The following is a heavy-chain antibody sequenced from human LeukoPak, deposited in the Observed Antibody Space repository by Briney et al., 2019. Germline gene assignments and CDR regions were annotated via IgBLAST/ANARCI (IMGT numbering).Heavy chain of an antibody. V-gene: IGHV4-39*07. CDR2: IYHSGST. Sequence: KPSETLSLTCTVSVGSISSGTYYWGWIRQPPGKGLEWIGSIYHSGSTYYNPSLKSRVTISVDTSKNQFSLRLSSLTAADTALYYCARDRKYYYDMDVWGKGTTVTVSS. D-gene: IGHD1-14*01. J-gene: IGHJ6*03. CDR3: ARDRKYYYDMDV. CDR1: VGSISSGTYY.